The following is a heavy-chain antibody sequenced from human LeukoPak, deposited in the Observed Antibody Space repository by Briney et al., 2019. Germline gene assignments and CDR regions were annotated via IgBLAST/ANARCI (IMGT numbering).Heavy chain of an antibody. V-gene: IGHV4-59*01. CDR2: IYYSGST. D-gene: IGHD3-16*01. Sequence: SETLSLTCTVSGGSISSYYWSWIRQPPGKGLEWIGYIYYSGSTNYNPSLRSRVTISVDTSKNQFSLKLSSVTAADTAAYYCARVGHYYYYGMDVWGQGTTVTVSS. CDR3: ARVGHYYYYGMDV. J-gene: IGHJ6*02. CDR1: GGSISSYY.